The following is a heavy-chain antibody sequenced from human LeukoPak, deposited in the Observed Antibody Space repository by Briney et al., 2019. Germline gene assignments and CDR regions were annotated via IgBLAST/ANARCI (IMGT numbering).Heavy chain of an antibody. V-gene: IGHV1-2*02. CDR1: GYTFSDYY. D-gene: IGHD2-2*01. J-gene: IGHJ4*02. CDR3: ARVVGLQDIVVVPAAVLFDY. Sequence: GASVKVSCKASGYTFSDYYMHWGRQAPGQGLEWMGWINPLSGGTNYAQKFQGRVTMTRDTSISTAYMELSRLISGDTAVYYCARVVGLQDIVVVPAAVLFDYWGQGTLVTVSS. CDR2: INPLSGGT.